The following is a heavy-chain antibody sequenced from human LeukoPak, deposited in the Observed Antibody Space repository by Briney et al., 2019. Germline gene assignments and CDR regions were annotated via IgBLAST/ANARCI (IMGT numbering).Heavy chain of an antibody. Sequence: ASVKVSCKASGYTFTSYYMHWVRQAPGQGLEWMGLINPSGSSTSYAQKFQGRLSLTRDMSTSTDYMELSSLRSEDTAVYFCARIWGSSGLDIWGQGTTITVSS. V-gene: IGHV1-46*01. CDR2: INPSGSST. CDR1: GYTFTSYY. J-gene: IGHJ3*02. CDR3: ARIWGSSGLDI. D-gene: IGHD6-19*01.